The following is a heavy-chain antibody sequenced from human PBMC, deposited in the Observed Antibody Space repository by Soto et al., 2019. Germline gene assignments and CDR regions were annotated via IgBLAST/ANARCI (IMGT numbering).Heavy chain of an antibody. Sequence: QVQLVESGGGVVQPGRSLRLSCAASGFTFSSYGMHWVRQAPGKGLEWVAVIWYDGSNKYYADSVKGRFTISRDNSKNTLYLQMNSLRAEDTAVYYCAREWFGDLTAFDYWGQGTQVTVSS. CDR3: AREWFGDLTAFDY. CDR1: GFTFSSYG. J-gene: IGHJ4*02. D-gene: IGHD3-10*01. CDR2: IWYDGSNK. V-gene: IGHV3-33*01.